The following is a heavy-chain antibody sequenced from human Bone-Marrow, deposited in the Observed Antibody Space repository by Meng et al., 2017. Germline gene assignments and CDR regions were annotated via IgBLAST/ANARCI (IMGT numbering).Heavy chain of an antibody. CDR2: ISGGGGST. V-gene: IGHV3-23*01. CDR1: GFTFDNYA. J-gene: IGHJ4*02. Sequence: GESLKISCVVSGFTFDNYAMIWVRQAPGKGLEWVSTISGGGGSTYYAHSVKGRFSISRDNAKNSLYLQMNSLRAEDTAVYYCARDPRRGDYWGQGTLVTVSS. D-gene: IGHD3-10*01. CDR3: ARDPRRGDY.